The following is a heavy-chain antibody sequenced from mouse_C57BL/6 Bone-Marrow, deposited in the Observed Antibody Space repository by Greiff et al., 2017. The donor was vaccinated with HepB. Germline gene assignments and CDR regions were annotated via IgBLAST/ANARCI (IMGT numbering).Heavy chain of an antibody. Sequence: VQLQQPGAELVRPGSSVKLSCKASGYTFTSYWMHWVKQRPIQGLEWIGNIDPSDSDTHYNQKFKDKATLAVDKSSSTAYLQLSSLTSEDSAVYYGARRNYLYAMDYWGQGTSVTVSS. D-gene: IGHD2-1*01. V-gene: IGHV1-52*01. CDR2: IDPSDSDT. CDR1: GYTFTSYW. J-gene: IGHJ4*01. CDR3: ARRNYLYAMDY.